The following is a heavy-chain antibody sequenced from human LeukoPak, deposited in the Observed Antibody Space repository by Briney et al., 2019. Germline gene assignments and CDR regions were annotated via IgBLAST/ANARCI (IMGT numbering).Heavy chain of an antibody. D-gene: IGHD6-13*01. CDR1: RGTFSKYA. V-gene: IGHV1-69*04. J-gene: IGHJ5*02. CDR2: IIPILNIT. Sequence: SVKVSCKASRGTFSKYAISWVRQAPGQGLEWMGRIIPILNITHYAQKFQGRVTIAADKSTSTAYMELRSLRSDDTAVYYCARDMVGLAADGNWFDPWGQGTLVTVSS. CDR3: ARDMVGLAADGNWFDP.